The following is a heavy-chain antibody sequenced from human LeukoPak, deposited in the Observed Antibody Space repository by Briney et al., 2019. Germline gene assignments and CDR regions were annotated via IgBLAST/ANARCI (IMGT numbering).Heavy chain of an antibody. V-gene: IGHV4-34*01. J-gene: IGHJ4*02. CDR1: GGSFSGYY. D-gene: IGHD6-19*01. CDR2: INHSGST. CDR3: AREIIRFSSGWFDY. Sequence: SETLSLTCVVYGGSFSGYYWSWIRQPPGKGLEWIGEINHSGSTNYNPSLKSRVTISVDTSKNQFSLKLSSVTAADTAVYYCAREIIRFSSGWFDYWGQGTLVTVSS.